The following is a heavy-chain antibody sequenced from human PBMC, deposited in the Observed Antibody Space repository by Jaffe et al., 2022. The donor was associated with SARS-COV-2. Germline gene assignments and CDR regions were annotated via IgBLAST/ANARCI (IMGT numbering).Heavy chain of an antibody. CDR2: VSYDATNK. J-gene: IGHJ6*03. Sequence: QVQLVESGGNVVQPGGSLRLSCVFSGLTFKNYAMHWVRQASGKGLEWVAVVSYDATNKYYADSVKGRFTISRDNPKNTLYLEMNSLRVEDTAVYYCVTNPDGGYTAYYHYYMDVWGKGTTVTVSS. D-gene: IGHD3-10*01. CDR1: GLTFKNYA. V-gene: IGHV3-30*04. CDR3: VTNPDGGYTAYYHYYMDV.